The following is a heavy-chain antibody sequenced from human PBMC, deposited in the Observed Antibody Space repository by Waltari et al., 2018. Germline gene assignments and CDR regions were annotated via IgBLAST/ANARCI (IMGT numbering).Heavy chain of an antibody. V-gene: IGHV2-26*01. Sequence: QVTLKESGPVLVTPTETLTLTCTVSAFSLTISRMGVGWIRQPPGKALECFPHIFSHDEKSYSTALKSRLTISWDTSKSQVVLTMTNMDPVDTATYYCARIPGLYGSGRYTLDYWGQGTLVTVSS. J-gene: IGHJ4*02. CDR2: IFSHDEK. D-gene: IGHD3-10*01. CDR1: AFSLTISRMG. CDR3: ARIPGLYGSGRYTLDY.